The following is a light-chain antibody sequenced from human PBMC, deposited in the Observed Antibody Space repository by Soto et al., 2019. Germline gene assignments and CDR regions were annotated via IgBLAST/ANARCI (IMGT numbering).Light chain of an antibody. CDR1: HSVSSSY. V-gene: IGKV3-20*01. Sequence: EIVLTQSPGTLSLSPGERATLSCRASHSVSSSYLAWYQQKPGQAPRLLIYGASSRATGIPDRFSGSGSGTDFTLTISRLEPEDFAVYYCQQYGSSPWTFGQGTKVDIK. J-gene: IGKJ1*01. CDR3: QQYGSSPWT. CDR2: GAS.